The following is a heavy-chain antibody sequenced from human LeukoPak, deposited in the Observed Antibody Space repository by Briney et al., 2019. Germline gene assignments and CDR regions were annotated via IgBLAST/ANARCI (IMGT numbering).Heavy chain of an antibody. CDR2: IWYDGNNK. V-gene: IGHV3-33*08. CDR1: GFTVSTTY. Sequence: GGSLRLSCAASGFTVSTTYMSWVRQAPGKGLEWVALIWYDGNNKYYADSVKGRFTISRDNSKNTLYLQLNSLRAEDTAVYYCARQHCSGGDCYFFDWGQGTLVTVSS. J-gene: IGHJ4*02. CDR3: ARQHCSGGDCYFFD. D-gene: IGHD2-15*01.